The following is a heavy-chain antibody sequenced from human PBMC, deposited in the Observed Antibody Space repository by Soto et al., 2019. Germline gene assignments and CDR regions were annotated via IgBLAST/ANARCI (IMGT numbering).Heavy chain of an antibody. CDR1: GGSISSGGYS. V-gene: IGHV4-30-2*01. D-gene: IGHD5-18*01. CDR3: ARIDEDTAMYTVIAFDI. Sequence: QLQLQESGSGLVKPSQTLSLTCAVSGGSISSGGYSWSWIRQPPGKGLEWIGYIFHSGNTYYNPSLNSAGTTSVDRPKNQFSLNLSSVTAADTAVYYCARIDEDTAMYTVIAFDIWGQGTMVTVS. CDR2: IFHSGNT. J-gene: IGHJ3*02.